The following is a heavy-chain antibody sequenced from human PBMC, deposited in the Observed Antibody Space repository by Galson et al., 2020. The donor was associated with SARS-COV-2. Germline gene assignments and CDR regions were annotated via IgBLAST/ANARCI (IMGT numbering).Heavy chain of an antibody. Sequence: GESLKISCAASGLNLDNVWVTWVRQAPGRGLEWVARIKTKNNDGTSDYAAYAAPVKGRFTFSRDDSKNTVYLQMTSLKTDDTAVYYCYSRGDGTGGSCPSNHWGQGALVTVSS. CDR3: YSRGDGTGGSCPSNH. V-gene: IGHV3-15*01. CDR2: IKTKNNDGTS. CDR1: GLNLDNVW. J-gene: IGHJ5*02. D-gene: IGHD2-8*02.